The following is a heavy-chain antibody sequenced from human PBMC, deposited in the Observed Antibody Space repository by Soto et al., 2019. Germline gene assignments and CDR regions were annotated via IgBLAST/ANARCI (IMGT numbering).Heavy chain of an antibody. CDR3: ARVPDD. CDR1: GGSIRRGGFS. V-gene: IGHV4-30-2*01. CDR2: IYQSGSL. Sequence: QLQLQESGSGLVKPSQTLSLTCAVSGGSIRRGGFSWGWVRQPPGQGLVWIGYIYQSGSLYYNPSHKRRVTTAVNRAKTQFSRKLSAGTAADTAVYYCARVPDDRGQGTLVNVSS. J-gene: IGHJ4*02.